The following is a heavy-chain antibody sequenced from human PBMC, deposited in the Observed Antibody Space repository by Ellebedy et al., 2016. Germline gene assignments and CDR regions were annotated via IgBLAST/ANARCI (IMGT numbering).Heavy chain of an antibody. J-gene: IGHJ5*02. Sequence: ASVKVSXXASGNTFTAYYIHWVRQATGQGLEWMGWMNPNSGNTGYAQKFQGRVTMTRNTSVSTAYMELSSLRSEDTAVYYCARGRGVYRDPLHTWGQGTLVTVSS. CDR2: MNPNSGNT. CDR3: ARGRGVYRDPLHT. CDR1: GNTFTAYY. D-gene: IGHD4-11*01. V-gene: IGHV1-8*02.